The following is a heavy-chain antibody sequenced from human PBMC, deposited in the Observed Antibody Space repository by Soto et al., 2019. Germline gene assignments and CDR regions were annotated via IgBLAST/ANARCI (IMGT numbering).Heavy chain of an antibody. V-gene: IGHV3-30-3*01. CDR1: GFTFSSYA. CDR2: ISYDGSNK. D-gene: IGHD6-19*01. Sequence: QPVGSLRLFCAASGFTFSSYAMHWVRQAPGKGLEWVAVISYDGSNKNYADSVKGRFTISRDNSKNTLYLQMNSLRAEDAAVYYCARDRIAVARDYYYYGMDVWGQGTTVTVSS. J-gene: IGHJ6*02. CDR3: ARDRIAVARDYYYYGMDV.